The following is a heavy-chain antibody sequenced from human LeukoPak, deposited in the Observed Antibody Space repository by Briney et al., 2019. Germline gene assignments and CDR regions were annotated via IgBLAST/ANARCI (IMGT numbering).Heavy chain of an antibody. CDR1: GGTFSSYA. V-gene: IGHV1-69*05. Sequence: SVKVSCKASGGTFSSYAISWVRQAPGQGLEWMGGIIPIFGTANYAQKFQGRVTITTDESTSTAYMELSSLRSEDTAVYYCASAAYSSSSPDYWGQGTLVTVSS. CDR3: ASAAYSSSSPDY. D-gene: IGHD6-6*01. CDR2: IIPIFGTA. J-gene: IGHJ4*02.